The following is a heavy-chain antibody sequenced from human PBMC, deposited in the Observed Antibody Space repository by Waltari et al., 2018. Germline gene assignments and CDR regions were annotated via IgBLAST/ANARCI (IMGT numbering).Heavy chain of an antibody. D-gene: IGHD2-21*01. CDR3: ALDTGALWMDV. CDR1: EYTFTSSY. J-gene: IGHJ6*02. CDR2: INPSGGST. V-gene: IGHV1-46*01. Sequence: QVQLVQSGAEVKKPGASVKISCKTSEYTFTSSYIHWVRQAPGQGLEWMGRINPSGGSTFYAQKFQGRVTMTRDTSTSTVYMELSSLRSDDTAVYYCALDTGALWMDVWGQGTTVTVSS.